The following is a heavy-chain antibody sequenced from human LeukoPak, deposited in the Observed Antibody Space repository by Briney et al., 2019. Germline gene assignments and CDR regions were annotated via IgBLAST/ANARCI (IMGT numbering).Heavy chain of an antibody. CDR2: IYSADSA. D-gene: IGHD1-26*01. CDR1: GFTVSRNY. CDR3: AREVGGGATNYFDY. J-gene: IGHJ4*02. Sequence: GGSLRLSCAASGFTVSRNYMSWVRQAPGKGLEWVSVIYSADSAYYADSVRGRFTISRDNSNNTLYLQMNSLRADDTAVYYCAREVGGGATNYFDYWGQGTLVTVSS. V-gene: IGHV3-53*01.